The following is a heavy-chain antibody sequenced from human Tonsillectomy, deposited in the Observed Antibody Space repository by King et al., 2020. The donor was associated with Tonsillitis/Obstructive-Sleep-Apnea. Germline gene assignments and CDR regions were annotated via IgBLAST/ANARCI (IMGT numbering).Heavy chain of an antibody. Sequence: QLQESGPGLVKPSETLSLTCTVSGGSISSSSYYWGWIRQPPGKGLEWIGSIYYSGSTYYNPSLKSRVTISVDTSKNQFSLKLSSVTAADTAVYYCARRVIWFGELSGWFDPWGQGTLVTVSS. J-gene: IGHJ5*02. CDR2: IYYSGST. CDR3: ARRVIWFGELSGWFDP. V-gene: IGHV4-39*01. CDR1: GGSISSSSYY. D-gene: IGHD3-10*01.